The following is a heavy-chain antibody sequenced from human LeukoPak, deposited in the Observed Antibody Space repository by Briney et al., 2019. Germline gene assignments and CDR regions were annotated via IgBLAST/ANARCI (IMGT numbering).Heavy chain of an antibody. D-gene: IGHD5-18*01. V-gene: IGHV3-23*01. CDR3: AKTLPQPVDP. CDR2: ISGSGGNT. J-gene: IGHJ5*02. CDR1: GFTVSSYA. Sequence: GGSLRLSCAPSGFTVSSYAVRWVRQAPGRGLEWVSAISGSGGNTYYADSVKGRFTISRDNSKNTLYLQMNSLRAEDTAVYYSAKTLPQPVDPWGQGTLVTVSS.